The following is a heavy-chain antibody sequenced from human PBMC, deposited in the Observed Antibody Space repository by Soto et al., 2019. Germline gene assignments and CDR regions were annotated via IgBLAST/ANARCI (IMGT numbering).Heavy chain of an antibody. V-gene: IGHV3-23*01. CDR3: ARASYCSSTTCLEDV. CDR2: IGRDDNT. Sequence: EVQLLESGGGSVQPGGSLRLSCAASGFTFSSYALSWVRQAPGKGLEWVSSIGRDDNTYYADSVKGRFTISRDNSKNTLYLQMISLRAEDTAVYYCARASYCSSTTCLEDVWGQGTTVSVSS. CDR1: GFTFSSYA. J-gene: IGHJ6*02. D-gene: IGHD2-2*01.